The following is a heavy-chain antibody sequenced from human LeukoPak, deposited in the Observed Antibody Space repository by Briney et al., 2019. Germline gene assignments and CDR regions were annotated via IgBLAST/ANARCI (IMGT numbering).Heavy chain of an antibody. J-gene: IGHJ6*03. CDR2: INPNSGGT. CDR3: ARAGYCSSTSCYTRYYYYYMDV. V-gene: IGHV1-2*02. CDR1: GYTFTGYY. D-gene: IGHD2-2*02. Sequence: ASVKLSCKASGYTFTGYYMHWVRQAPGQGLEWMGSINPNSGGTNYAQKFQGRVTMTRDTSISTAYMELSRLRSDDTAVYYCARAGYCSSTSCYTRYYYYYMDVWGKGTTVTVSS.